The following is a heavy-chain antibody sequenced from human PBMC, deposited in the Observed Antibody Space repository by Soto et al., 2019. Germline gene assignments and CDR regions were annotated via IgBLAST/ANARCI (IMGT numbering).Heavy chain of an antibody. CDR2: INHSGST. V-gene: IGHV4-34*01. Sequence: SETLSLTCAVYGGSFSGYYWSWIRQPPGKGLEWIGEINHSGSTNYNPSLKSRVTISVDTSKNQFSLKLSSVTAADTAVYYCARVGMAVYYYYGMDVWGQGTRSPSP. CDR3: ARVGMAVYYYYGMDV. J-gene: IGHJ6*02. D-gene: IGHD1-20*01. CDR1: GGSFSGYY.